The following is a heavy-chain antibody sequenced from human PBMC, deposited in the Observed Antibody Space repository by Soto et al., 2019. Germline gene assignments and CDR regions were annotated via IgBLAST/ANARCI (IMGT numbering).Heavy chain of an antibody. V-gene: IGHV1-8*02. CDR2: INPNSGKT. Sequence: ASVKVSCKASGGTFSSYAISWVRQAPGQGLEWMGWINPNSGKTSYAQKFQGRVTMTRNNSTSTAYMELSSLRSEDTAVYYCARGFNPYYDFWSGYYMFDYWGQGTLVTVSS. CDR3: ARGFNPYYDFWSGYYMFDY. J-gene: IGHJ4*02. CDR1: GGTFSSYA. D-gene: IGHD3-3*01.